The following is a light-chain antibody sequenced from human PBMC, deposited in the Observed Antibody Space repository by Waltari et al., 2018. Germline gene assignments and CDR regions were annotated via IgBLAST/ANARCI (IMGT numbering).Light chain of an antibody. J-gene: IGKJ2*01. CDR2: AAS. V-gene: IGKV1-8*01. CDR3: HQYYTTPYT. Sequence: AIRMTQSPSSLSASTGDRVTIPCRASQSVSTYLAWYQQKPGKAPKLLIYAASTLQRGVPLRFSGSGSGTDFTLTVSSLQAEDVAVYYCHQYYTTPYTFGQGTKLEIK. CDR1: QSVSTY.